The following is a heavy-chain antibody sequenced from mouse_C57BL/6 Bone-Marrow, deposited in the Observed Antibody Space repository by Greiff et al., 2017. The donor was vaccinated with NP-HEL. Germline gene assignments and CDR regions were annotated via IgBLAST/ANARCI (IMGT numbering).Heavy chain of an antibody. Sequence: QVQLQQPGAELVRPGSSVKLSCKASGYTFTSYWMDWVKQRPGQGLEWIGNIYPSDSETHYNQKFKDKATLTVDKSSSTAYMQLSSLTSEDSALYYCAREEIIITTVVVHWYWDVGGTGTTVTVSS. D-gene: IGHD1-1*01. CDR2: IYPSDSET. CDR3: AREEIIITTVVVHWYWDV. CDR1: GYTFTSYW. V-gene: IGHV1-61*01. J-gene: IGHJ1*03.